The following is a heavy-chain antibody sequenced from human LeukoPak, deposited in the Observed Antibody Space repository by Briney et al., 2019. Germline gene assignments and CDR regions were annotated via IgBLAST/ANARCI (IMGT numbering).Heavy chain of an antibody. V-gene: IGHV4-4*07. CDR3: ARSALYCTNGVCAKKNWFDP. D-gene: IGHD2-8*01. CDR1: GGSISSYY. J-gene: IGHJ5*02. Sequence: SETLSLTYTVSGGSISSYYWSWIRQPAGKGLEWIGRIYTSGSTNYNPSLKSRVTMSVDTSKNQFSLKLSSVTAADTAVYYCARSALYCTNGVCAKKNWFDPWGQGTLVTVSS. CDR2: IYTSGST.